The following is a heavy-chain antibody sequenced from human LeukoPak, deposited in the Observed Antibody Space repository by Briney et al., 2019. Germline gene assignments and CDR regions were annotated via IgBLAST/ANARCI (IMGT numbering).Heavy chain of an antibody. CDR3: ARVSGDYWAIDY. Sequence: PGGSLRLSCAASGFTFSNYWMHWVRQAPGKGLVWVSRSNSDGSSTTYADSVKGRFTISRDNAKNTLYLQMNSLKAEDTAVYYCARVSGDYWAIDYWGQGTLVTVST. J-gene: IGHJ4*02. V-gene: IGHV3-74*01. CDR2: SNSDGSST. D-gene: IGHD4-17*01. CDR1: GFTFSNYW.